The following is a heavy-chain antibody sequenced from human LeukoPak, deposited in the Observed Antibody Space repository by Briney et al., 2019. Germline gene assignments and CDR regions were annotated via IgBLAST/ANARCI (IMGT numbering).Heavy chain of an antibody. J-gene: IGHJ5*02. V-gene: IGHV3-53*01. Sequence: GGSLRLSCAASESIVSSRFMAWVRQAPGKGLEWVSVVDGGSKTYYADSVKGRFTISRDNSKNTLYLQMNNMRAEDTAVYYCARGGSGWSGGYNWFDPWGQGTLVTVSS. D-gene: IGHD6-19*01. CDR3: ARGGSGWSGGYNWFDP. CDR2: VDGGSKT. CDR1: ESIVSSRF.